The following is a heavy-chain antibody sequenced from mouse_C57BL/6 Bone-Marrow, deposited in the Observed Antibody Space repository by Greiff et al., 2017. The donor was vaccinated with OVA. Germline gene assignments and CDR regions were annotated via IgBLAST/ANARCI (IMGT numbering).Heavy chain of an antibody. Sequence: EVQLQQPGAELVRPGASVKLSCTASGFNIKDDYMHWVKQRPEQGLEWIGWIDPENGDTEYASKFQGKATITADTSSNTAYLQLSSLTSEDTAVYYCTTDLLRDYWGQGTSVTVSS. CDR3: TTDLLRDY. V-gene: IGHV14-4*01. D-gene: IGHD2-1*01. CDR1: GFNIKDDY. J-gene: IGHJ4*01. CDR2: IDPENGDT.